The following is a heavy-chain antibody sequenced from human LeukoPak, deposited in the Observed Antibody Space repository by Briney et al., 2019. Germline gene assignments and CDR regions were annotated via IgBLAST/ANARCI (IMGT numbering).Heavy chain of an antibody. CDR1: GYTFTSYY. CDR2: INPSGGRT. V-gene: IGHV1-46*01. J-gene: IGHJ5*02. Sequence: ASVKVSCKASGYTFTSYYMHWVRQAPGQGLEWMGIINPSGGRTSYAQKFQGRVTMTRDTSTSTVYMELSSLRSDDTAVYYCARGAGITFGGVIYWFDPWGQGTLVTVST. D-gene: IGHD3-16*02. CDR3: ARGAGITFGGVIYWFDP.